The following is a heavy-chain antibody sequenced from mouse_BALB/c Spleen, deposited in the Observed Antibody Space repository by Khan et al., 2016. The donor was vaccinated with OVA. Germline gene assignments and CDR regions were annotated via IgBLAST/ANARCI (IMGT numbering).Heavy chain of an antibody. D-gene: IGHD1-2*01. J-gene: IGHJ1*01. V-gene: IGHV3-2*02. Sequence: EVQLQESGPGLVKPSQSLSLTCTVTGYSITTDYAWNWIRQFPGNKLEWMGYVSYSGSTSYNPSLKSRFSITRYTSKNQFFLQLNSVTTEDTATYYCARRHYYGHWYFDVWGAGTTVTVSS. CDR3: ARRHYYGHWYFDV. CDR2: VSYSGST. CDR1: GYSITTDYA.